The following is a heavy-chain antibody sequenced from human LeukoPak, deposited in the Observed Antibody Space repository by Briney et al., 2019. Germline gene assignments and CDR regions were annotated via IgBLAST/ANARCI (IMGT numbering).Heavy chain of an antibody. Sequence: GASLKISCKGSGYSFTSYWISWVRQMPGKGLEWMGWISAYNGDTHYAQNLQGRVTMTTDTSTSTAYMELRSLRSDDTAVYYCARDPTNTSGYYAYFDYWGQGTLVTVSS. CDR2: ISAYNGDT. J-gene: IGHJ4*02. CDR3: ARDPTNTSGYYAYFDY. V-gene: IGHV1-18*04. CDR1: GYSFTSYW. D-gene: IGHD5-12*01.